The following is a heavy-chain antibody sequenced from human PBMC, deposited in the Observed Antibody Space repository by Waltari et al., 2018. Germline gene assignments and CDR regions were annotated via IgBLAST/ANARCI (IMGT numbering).Heavy chain of an antibody. V-gene: IGHV4-38-2*01. CDR3: ARTQLGNDAFDI. CDR1: GYSISSGYY. Sequence: QVQLQESGPGLVKPSETLSLTCAVSGYSISSGYYWGWIRQPPGKVLEWIGSIYHSGSTYYNPALKSRVTISVDTSKNQFSLKLSSVTAADTAVYYCARTQLGNDAFDIWGQGTMVTVSS. J-gene: IGHJ3*02. CDR2: IYHSGST. D-gene: IGHD7-27*01.